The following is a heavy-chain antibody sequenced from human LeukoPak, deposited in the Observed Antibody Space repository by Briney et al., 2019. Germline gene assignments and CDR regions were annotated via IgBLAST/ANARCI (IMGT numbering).Heavy chain of an antibody. CDR1: GFTFSNYA. Sequence: PGGSLRLSCAASGFTFSNYAMTWVRQAPGEGLEWVSSISGGSGSIYYADSVKGRLTVSRDNSKSTLYLQMNSLRVGDTAVYYCAKDRGYSYGYEDYWGQGTLVTVSS. J-gene: IGHJ4*02. CDR3: AKDRGYSYGYEDY. CDR2: ISGGSGSI. D-gene: IGHD5-18*01. V-gene: IGHV3-23*01.